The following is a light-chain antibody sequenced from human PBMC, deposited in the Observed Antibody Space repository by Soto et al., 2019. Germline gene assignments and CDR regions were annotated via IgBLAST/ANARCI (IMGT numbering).Light chain of an antibody. CDR2: WAS. J-gene: IGKJ1*01. CDR3: QQYYTTPPT. Sequence: DIVLTQSPDSVAVSLGERATINCKSSQSVLFSINQKNYLAWYHQKPGQPPKLLIYWASIRESGVPTRFSGSGSGTNFTLTIRSLRAEDAAVYYCQQYYTTPPTFGLGTKVEVK. CDR1: QSVLFSINQKNY. V-gene: IGKV4-1*01.